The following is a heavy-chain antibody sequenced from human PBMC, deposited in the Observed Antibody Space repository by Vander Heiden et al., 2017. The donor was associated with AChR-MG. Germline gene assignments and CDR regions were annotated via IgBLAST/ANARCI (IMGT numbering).Heavy chain of an antibody. Sequence: VQLVQSGAEVKQPGESSKIPCKGSGYRCNYYWIGWVCQMPGKGLEWMGIIYPDDSDTRYSPSFQGQVTISTDNSINTAYLQWSSLKASDTAMYYCVRGKGGDSSHAFEIWGQGTRVTVSS. CDR2: IYPDDSDT. J-gene: IGHJ3*02. V-gene: IGHV5-51*03. CDR3: VRGKGGDSSHAFEI. D-gene: IGHD2-21*02. CDR1: GYRCNYYW.